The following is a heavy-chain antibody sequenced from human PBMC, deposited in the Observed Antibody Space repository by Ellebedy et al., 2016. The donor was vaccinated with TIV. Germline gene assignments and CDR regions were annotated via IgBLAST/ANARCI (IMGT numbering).Heavy chain of an antibody. Sequence: GESLKISCAASGFTFSTYTLNWVRQAPGKGLEGVSFLSTLTNYAASVRGRFTISRENVKNSLYLQMNRLRAEDTAVYYCSRGGGCGGGTCYYPDFWGQGTLVTVSS. CDR2: LSTLTNY. CDR3: SRGGGCGGGTCYYPDF. CDR1: GFTFSTYT. V-gene: IGHV3-21*01. J-gene: IGHJ4*02. D-gene: IGHD2-15*01.